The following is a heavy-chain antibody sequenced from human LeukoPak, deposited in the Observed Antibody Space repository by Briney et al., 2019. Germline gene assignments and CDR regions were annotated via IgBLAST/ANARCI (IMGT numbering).Heavy chain of an antibody. D-gene: IGHD4-17*01. J-gene: IGHJ4*02. V-gene: IGHV3-30-3*01. Sequence: PGRXLXLSXXASGFTFSSYAMHWVRQAPGKGLEWVAVISYDGSNKYYADSVKGRFTISRDNSKNTLYLQMNSLRAEDTAVYYCARDRDYGGTFDYWGQGTLVTVSS. CDR3: ARDRDYGGTFDY. CDR1: GFTFSSYA. CDR2: ISYDGSNK.